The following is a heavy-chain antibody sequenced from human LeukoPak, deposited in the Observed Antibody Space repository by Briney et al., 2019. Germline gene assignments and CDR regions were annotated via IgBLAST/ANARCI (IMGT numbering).Heavy chain of an antibody. CDR1: GFTFSSYW. Sequence: TGGSLRLSCAASGFTFSSYWMSWVRQAPGKGLEWVANIKQDGSEKYYVDSVKGRFTISRDNAKNSLYLQMNSLRAEDTAVYFCAREEDIVVVPAPADYWGQGTLVTVSS. CDR3: AREEDIVVVPAPADY. J-gene: IGHJ4*02. D-gene: IGHD2-2*01. CDR2: IKQDGSEK. V-gene: IGHV3-7*01.